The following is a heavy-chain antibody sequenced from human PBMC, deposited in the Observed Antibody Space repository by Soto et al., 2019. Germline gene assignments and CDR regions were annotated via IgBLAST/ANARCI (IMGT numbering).Heavy chain of an antibody. D-gene: IGHD3-22*01. V-gene: IGHV3-21*01. J-gene: IGHJ4*02. CDR1: GFNFITYS. CDR3: VRDGLDYYDTERLYFDN. Sequence: EVQLVESGGGPVRPGGSPKLSCAASGFNFITYSLSWVRQAPGQGLEWVASISSRAVYIDYADSVKGRFTIPRDNANNSLYLQMNSLRAEDTATYYCVRDGLDYYDTERLYFDNWGQGTLVTVSS. CDR2: ISSRAVYI.